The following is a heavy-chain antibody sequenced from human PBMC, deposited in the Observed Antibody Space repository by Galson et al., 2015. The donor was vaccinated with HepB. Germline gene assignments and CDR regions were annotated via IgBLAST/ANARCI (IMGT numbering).Heavy chain of an antibody. J-gene: IGHJ4*02. V-gene: IGHV3-33*01. CDR3: AREGAGMVPYFDD. D-gene: IGHD5-18*01. CDR2: IWFDGSKK. Sequence: SLRLSCAASGFSLSSYGMHWVRQAPGKGLEWVAVIWFDGSKKYYADSMKGRFTISRDNSKNTLYLQMDSPRAEDTAVYCCAREGAGMVPYFDDWGQGALGTVSS. CDR1: GFSLSSYG.